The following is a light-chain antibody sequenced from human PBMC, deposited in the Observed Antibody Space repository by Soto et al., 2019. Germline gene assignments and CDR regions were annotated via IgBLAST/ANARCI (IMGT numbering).Light chain of an antibody. CDR1: TGTVTSGYF. V-gene: IGLV7-43*01. J-gene: IGLJ3*02. CDR2: STS. CDR3: LLYYGDVNWV. Sequence: QAVVTQEPSLTVPPGGTVTLTCASSTGTVTSGYFPSWFQQQPGQAPRALIYSTSNRPSWTPARFSGSLLGGKAALTLSAVQPEDEDDYYCLLYYGDVNWVFGGGTKLTVL.